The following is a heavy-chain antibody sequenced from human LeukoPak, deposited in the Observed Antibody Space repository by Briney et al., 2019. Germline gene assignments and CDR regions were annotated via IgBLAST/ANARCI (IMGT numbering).Heavy chain of an antibody. CDR1: GVSVSSYS. CDR3: ARLCMRRLLDL. V-gene: IGHV4-59*08. J-gene: IGHJ5*02. Sequence: SETLSLTCSVSGVSVSSYSWSWIRQPPGKGLEYFGHISDSGSTTYNPSLKSRVSISVDTSKNQFSLKLRFATAADTAVYFCARLCMRRLLDLWGQGTLVTVSS. CDR2: ISDSGST. D-gene: IGHD2-21*02.